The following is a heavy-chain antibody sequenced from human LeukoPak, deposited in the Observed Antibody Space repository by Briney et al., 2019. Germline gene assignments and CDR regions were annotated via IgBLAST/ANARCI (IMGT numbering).Heavy chain of an antibody. D-gene: IGHD6-13*01. CDR2: IYAGDPDT. CDR3: ARKQHSYDY. J-gene: IGHJ4*02. V-gene: IGHV5-51*01. CDR1: GYSFTSYW. Sequence: GESLKISCKGSGYSFTSYWIAWVRQMPGKGLEWMGIIYAGDPDTRYSPSFQGQVTISADKSSSTAYLQWSSLKASDTAIYYCARKQHSYDYWGQGTLVTVSS.